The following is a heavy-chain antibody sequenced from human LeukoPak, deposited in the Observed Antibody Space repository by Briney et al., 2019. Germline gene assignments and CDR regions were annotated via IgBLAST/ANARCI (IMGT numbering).Heavy chain of an antibody. CDR2: INHSGST. J-gene: IGHJ5*02. D-gene: IGHD6-13*01. CDR3: ARVFRIAAAQNWFDP. CDR1: GGSFSGYY. Sequence: PSETLSLTCAVYGGSFSGYYWSWIRQPPGKGLGWIGEINHSGSTNYNPSLKSRVTISVDTSKNQFYLKLSSVTAEDTDVYYCARVFRIAAAQNWFDPWGQGTLVTVSS. V-gene: IGHV4-34*01.